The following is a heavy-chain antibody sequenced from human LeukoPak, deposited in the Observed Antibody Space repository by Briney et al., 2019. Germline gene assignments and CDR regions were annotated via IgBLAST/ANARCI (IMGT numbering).Heavy chain of an antibody. Sequence: SETLSLTCAVYGGSFSGYYWGWIRQPPGKGLEWIGEINHSGSTNYNPSLKSRVTISVDTSKNQFSLKLSSVTAADTAVYYCARQRYYYDSSGVYYFDYWGQGTLVTVSS. D-gene: IGHD3-22*01. CDR3: ARQRYYYDSSGVYYFDY. V-gene: IGHV4-34*01. CDR2: INHSGST. J-gene: IGHJ4*02. CDR1: GGSFSGYY.